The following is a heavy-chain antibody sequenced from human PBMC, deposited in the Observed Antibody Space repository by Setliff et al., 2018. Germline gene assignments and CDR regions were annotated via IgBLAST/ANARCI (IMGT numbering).Heavy chain of an antibody. CDR1: GESFSGYF. J-gene: IGHJ5*02. CDR3: ARVLVLGYNWFDP. CDR2: ISHSGNT. Sequence: SETLSLTCAVYGESFSGYFWSWIRQTPEKGLEWIGEISHSGNTNYNPSFKSRVTISIDTSKNQFSLKVSSVTAADTAVYFCARVLVLGYNWFDPWGQGTLVTVS. V-gene: IGHV4-34*01. D-gene: IGHD3-10*01.